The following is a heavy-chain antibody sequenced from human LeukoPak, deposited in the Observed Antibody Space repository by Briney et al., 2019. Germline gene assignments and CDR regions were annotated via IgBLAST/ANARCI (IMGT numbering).Heavy chain of an antibody. CDR2: ISGSGGST. J-gene: IGHJ6*02. CDR1: GFTFSSYA. Sequence: GGSLRLSCAASGFTFSSYAMSWVRQAPGKGLEWVSAISGSGGSTYYADSVKGRFTISRDNSKNTLYLQMNSLRAEDTAVYYCARKGDGYYYGSGSPHGMDVWGQGTTVTVSS. D-gene: IGHD3-10*01. CDR3: ARKGDGYYYGSGSPHGMDV. V-gene: IGHV3-23*01.